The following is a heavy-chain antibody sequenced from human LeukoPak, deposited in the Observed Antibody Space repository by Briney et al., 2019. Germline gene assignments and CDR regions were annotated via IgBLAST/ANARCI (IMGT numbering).Heavy chain of an antibody. Sequence: SETLSLTCTVSDGSISSSNYYWAWVRQPPGKGLEWIANIFYTGSTYYNPSLKSRVTISIDTSKNQFSLRLNSVTATDTAVYYCARLNKPGWFDPWGQGTLVTVSS. CDR3: ARLNKPGWFDP. V-gene: IGHV4-39*01. J-gene: IGHJ5*02. CDR1: DGSISSSNYY. CDR2: IFYTGST. D-gene: IGHD1-14*01.